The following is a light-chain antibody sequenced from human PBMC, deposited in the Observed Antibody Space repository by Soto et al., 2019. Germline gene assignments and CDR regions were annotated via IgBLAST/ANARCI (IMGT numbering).Light chain of an antibody. CDR2: SNN. Sequence: QSVLTQPPSASGTPGQRITISCSGSSSNIGSHTVNWHQQVPGTAPKLLIYSNNERPSGVPDRFSGSKSVTSASLAISGLQAGDEADYYCAALDDSLNGVIFGGGTKLTVL. J-gene: IGLJ2*01. CDR1: SSNIGSHT. CDR3: AALDDSLNGVI. V-gene: IGLV1-44*01.